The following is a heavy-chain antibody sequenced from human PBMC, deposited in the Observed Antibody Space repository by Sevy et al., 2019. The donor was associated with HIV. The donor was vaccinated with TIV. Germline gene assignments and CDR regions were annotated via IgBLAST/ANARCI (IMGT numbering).Heavy chain of an antibody. D-gene: IGHD1-26*01. CDR3: ARDLVGATGLGYFQH. CDR1: GFTFSNYE. Sequence: GGSLRLSCAASGFTFSNYEMNWVRQAPGKGLEWVSYISSSDSTIYYADSVRGRFIISRDNAKNSLYLQMNSLRAEDTAVYYCARDLVGATGLGYFQHWGQGTLVTVSS. CDR2: ISSSDSTI. V-gene: IGHV3-48*03. J-gene: IGHJ1*01.